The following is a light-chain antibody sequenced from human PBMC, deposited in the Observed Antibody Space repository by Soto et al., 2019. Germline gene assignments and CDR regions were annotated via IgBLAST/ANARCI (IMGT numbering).Light chain of an antibody. CDR1: SSNIGAGYA. Sequence: QSVLTQPPSVSGAPGQRVTISCTGSSSNIGAGYAVHWYQQLPGTAPKLLIYGNSNRPSGVPDRFSGSKSGTSASLAITGLQAEDEADYYCQSYDSSLSVVFGGGTQVTVL. J-gene: IGLJ2*01. CDR3: QSYDSSLSVV. CDR2: GNS. V-gene: IGLV1-40*01.